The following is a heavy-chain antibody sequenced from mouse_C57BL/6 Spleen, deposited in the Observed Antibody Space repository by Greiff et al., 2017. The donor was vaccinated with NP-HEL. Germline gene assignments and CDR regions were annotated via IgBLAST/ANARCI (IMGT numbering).Heavy chain of an antibody. V-gene: IGHV5-6*02. CDR3: ARQLGRGYYAMDY. Sequence: DVMLVESGGDLVKPGGSLKLSCAASGFTFSSYGMSWVRQTPDKRLEWVATISSGGRYTYYPDSVKGRFTISRDNAKNTLYLQMSSLKSEDTAMYYCARQLGRGYYAMDYWGQGTSVTVSS. D-gene: IGHD4-1*01. J-gene: IGHJ4*01. CDR2: ISSGGRYT. CDR1: GFTFSSYG.